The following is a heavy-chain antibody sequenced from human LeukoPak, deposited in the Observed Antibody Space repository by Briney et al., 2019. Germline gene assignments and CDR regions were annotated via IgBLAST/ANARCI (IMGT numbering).Heavy chain of an antibody. D-gene: IGHD1-26*01. V-gene: IGHV3-7*01. CDR3: ARLMGDRTIYDS. CDR2: IKQEGSEK. J-gene: IGHJ4*02. Sequence: GGSLRLSCAAPGFTFRSHWMSWVRQPPGDELEWVASIKQEGSEKYYVGSVRGRFTVSRDNAKNSLYLQMNSLRAEDTAVYYCARLMGDRTIYDSWGQGTLVTVSS. CDR1: GFTFRSHW.